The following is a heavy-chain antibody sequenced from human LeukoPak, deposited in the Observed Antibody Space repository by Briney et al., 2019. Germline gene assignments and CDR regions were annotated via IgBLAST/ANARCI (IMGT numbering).Heavy chain of an antibody. Sequence: SETLSLTCTVSGGSICSYYWSWIRQPPGKGLEWIGYIYYSGSTSYNPSLKSRVTISVDTSKKQFSLKLSSVTAADTAFYYCARYIVSYPHDAFDIWGQGTMVTVSS. CDR1: GGSICSYY. J-gene: IGHJ3*02. CDR2: IYYSGST. D-gene: IGHD1-26*01. CDR3: ARYIVSYPHDAFDI. V-gene: IGHV4-59*01.